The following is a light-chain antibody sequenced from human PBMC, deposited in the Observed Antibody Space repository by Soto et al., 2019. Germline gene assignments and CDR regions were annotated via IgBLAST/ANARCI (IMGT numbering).Light chain of an antibody. Sequence: EIVLTQSPATLSLSPGERATLSCRASQSVSSYLAWYQQKPGQAPRLLIYDASNRATGIPYRFRGSGSGTDFTLTISILEPEDFEVYYGQQRSNWPPTFGPWTKVDIK. CDR3: QQRSNWPPT. CDR2: DAS. V-gene: IGKV3-11*01. J-gene: IGKJ3*01. CDR1: QSVSSY.